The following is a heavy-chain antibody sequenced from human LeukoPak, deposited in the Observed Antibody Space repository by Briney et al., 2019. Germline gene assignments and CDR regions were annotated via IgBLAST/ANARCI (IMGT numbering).Heavy chain of an antibody. CDR1: GYTFTSYY. D-gene: IGHD2-21*02. Sequence: GASVKVSCKASGYTFTSYYMHWVRQAPGQGLEWMGIINPSGSRTSYAQKFQGRVTMTRDTSTSTVYMELSSLRSEDTAVYYCARDPNCGGDCYSDYYYYYGMDVWGQGTTVTVSS. V-gene: IGHV1-46*01. CDR2: INPSGSRT. CDR3: ARDPNCGGDCYSDYYYYYGMDV. J-gene: IGHJ6*02.